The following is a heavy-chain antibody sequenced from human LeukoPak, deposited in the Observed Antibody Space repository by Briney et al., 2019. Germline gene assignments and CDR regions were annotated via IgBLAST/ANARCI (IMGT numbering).Heavy chain of an antibody. Sequence: PGGSLRLSCAASGFTFSSYWMHWVRQPPGKGLVWVSCINSHGSTTSYADSVKGRFTISRDNAKNTVYLQLNSLRAEDTAVYYCARGGAYSYGYAGYWGQGTLVTVSS. D-gene: IGHD5-18*01. CDR3: ARGGAYSYGYAGY. CDR1: GFTFSSYW. V-gene: IGHV3-74*01. J-gene: IGHJ4*02. CDR2: INSHGSTT.